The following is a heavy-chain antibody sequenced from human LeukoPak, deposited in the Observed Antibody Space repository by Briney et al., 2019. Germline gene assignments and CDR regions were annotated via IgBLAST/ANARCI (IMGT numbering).Heavy chain of an antibody. J-gene: IGHJ4*02. D-gene: IGHD2-21*02. CDR1: GYTFTVYY. V-gene: IGHV1-2*06. CDR2: INPNSGGT. Sequence: ASVKVSCKASGYTFTVYYILWVRQAPGQGLEWMGRINPNSGGTNYAQMFQGRVTMTRDTSISTAYIELSRLSSDDTAVYYCARDGKETADRNTALDYWGQGSLVTVSS. CDR3: ARDGKETADRNTALDY.